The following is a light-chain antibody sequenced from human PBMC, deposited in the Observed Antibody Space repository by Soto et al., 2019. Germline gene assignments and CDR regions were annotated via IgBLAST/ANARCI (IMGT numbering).Light chain of an antibody. CDR2: NAS. CDR3: QQYGRRPYT. Sequence: DIQMTQSPSTLSASVGERVTITCRASQSISPWLAWYQKKPGKAPNLLIYNASNLPTGVPSRFSGSGSGTEFTLTISSLQSDDFAAYYCQQYGRRPYTFGQGTKLEIE. J-gene: IGKJ2*01. CDR1: QSISPW. V-gene: IGKV1-5*01.